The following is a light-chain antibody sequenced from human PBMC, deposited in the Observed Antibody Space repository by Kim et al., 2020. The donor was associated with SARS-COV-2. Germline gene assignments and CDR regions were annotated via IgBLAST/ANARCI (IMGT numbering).Light chain of an antibody. Sequence: QRVTIACSGTSSNIGSGYDVHWYQQLPRTAPKPLIYADTTRPSGVPDRFSGSTSGTSASLAITGLQPEDEADYFCQTFDNSLDAWVFGGGTQLTVL. CDR3: QTFDNSLDAWV. CDR2: ADT. CDR1: SSNIGSGYD. V-gene: IGLV1-40*01. J-gene: IGLJ3*02.